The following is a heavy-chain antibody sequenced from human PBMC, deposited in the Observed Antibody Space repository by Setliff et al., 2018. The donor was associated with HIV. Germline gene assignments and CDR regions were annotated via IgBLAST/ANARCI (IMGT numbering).Heavy chain of an antibody. CDR1: GGSFSSYY. CDR3: ARVDCSGTSCYRDSYYYMDV. J-gene: IGHJ6*03. Sequence: PSETLSLTCAVYGGSFSSYYWSWIRQPPGKGLEWIGYIYYSGSTNYNPSLKSRVTISVDTSKNQFSLNLSSVTAADTAVYYCARVDCSGTSCYRDSYYYMDVWGKGTTVTVSS. D-gene: IGHD2-2*01. CDR2: IYYSGST. V-gene: IGHV4-59*08.